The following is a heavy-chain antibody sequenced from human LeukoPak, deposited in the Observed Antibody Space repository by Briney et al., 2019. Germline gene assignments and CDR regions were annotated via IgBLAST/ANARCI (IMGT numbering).Heavy chain of an antibody. J-gene: IGHJ5*02. CDR3: ARLGSWNGRS. V-gene: IGHV1-2*05. CDR1: VYTLTCCY. D-gene: IGHD1-26*01. Sequence: ASLKVSRKASVYTLTCCYMHWVRQTPRQSLEWMEQLYHNSGGTNYAQQFQSRVTMSRDTSISTAYMELSRLSCDDPVVHYCARLGSWNGRSWGQGTLVTVSS. CDR2: LYHNSGGT.